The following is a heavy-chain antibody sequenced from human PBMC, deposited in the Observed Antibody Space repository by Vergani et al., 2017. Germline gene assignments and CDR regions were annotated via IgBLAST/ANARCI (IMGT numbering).Heavy chain of an antibody. Sequence: QVQLVQSGAEVKKPGASVKVSCKASGYVFTSYDINWVRQATGQGLEWLGWMNPNTGNTGYAQRFQGRVVMTRDTSISTAYLEVNSLRSEDTAVYYCARGHMVRGVYRWFDPWGQGTLVTVSS. J-gene: IGHJ5*02. CDR3: ARGHMVRGVYRWFDP. D-gene: IGHD3-10*01. CDR1: GYVFTSYD. CDR2: MNPNTGNT. V-gene: IGHV1-8*01.